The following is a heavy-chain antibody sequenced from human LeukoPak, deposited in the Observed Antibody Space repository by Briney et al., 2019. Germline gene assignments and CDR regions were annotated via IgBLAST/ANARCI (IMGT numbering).Heavy chain of an antibody. CDR2: ISYDGSNK. Sequence: GGSLRLSCAASGFTFSSYGMHWVRQAPGKGLEWVAVISYDGSNKYYADSVKGRFTISRDNSKNTLYLQMNSLRAEDTAVYYCAKEKAQGKWELLEGFDPWGQGTLVTVSS. CDR3: AKEKAQGKWELLEGFDP. V-gene: IGHV3-30*18. J-gene: IGHJ5*02. CDR1: GFTFSSYG. D-gene: IGHD1-26*01.